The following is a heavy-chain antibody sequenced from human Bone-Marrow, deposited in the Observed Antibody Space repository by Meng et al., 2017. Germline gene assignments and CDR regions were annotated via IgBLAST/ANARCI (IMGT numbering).Heavy chain of an antibody. V-gene: IGHV3-7*01. CDR1: GFTFTTYW. CDR3: ASLSPSYWYFPY. J-gene: IGHJ4*02. D-gene: IGHD1-26*01. Sequence: GESLKISCTASGFTFTTYWMSWVRQAPGKGLEWVANLKQDGSEKFYVGSAKGRFTISRANAKNSLYLQMNSLRAEDTAIYYCASLSPSYWYFPYWGQGTLVTVSS. CDR2: LKQDGSEK.